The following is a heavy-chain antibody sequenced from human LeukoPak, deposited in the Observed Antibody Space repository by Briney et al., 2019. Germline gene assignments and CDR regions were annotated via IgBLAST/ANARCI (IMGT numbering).Heavy chain of an antibody. J-gene: IGHJ4*02. CDR2: IKQDGSEK. CDR3: ARDRGYGALDY. Sequence: PGGSLRLSCAASGFTFSSYWMSWVRQAPGKGLEWVANIKQDGSEKYYVDSVKGRFTISRDNAKNSVYLQMISLRDEDTAVYYCARDRGYGALDYWGQGTLVTVSS. D-gene: IGHD4/OR15-4a*01. V-gene: IGHV3-7*01. CDR1: GFTFSSYW.